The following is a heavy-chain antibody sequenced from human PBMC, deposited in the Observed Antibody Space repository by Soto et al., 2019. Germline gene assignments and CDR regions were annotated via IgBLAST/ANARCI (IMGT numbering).Heavy chain of an antibody. CDR1: GGNFSSYG. V-gene: IGHV1-69*13. J-gene: IGHJ4*02. Sequence: EASVQVSCEASGGNFSSYGISWVLQAPGQGLEWMGGIIPIFGTANYAQKFQGRDTITADESTSTAYMELSSLRSEDTAVYYCARDPPGELLADYWGQGTLVTVSS. D-gene: IGHD1-26*01. CDR3: ARDPPGELLADY. CDR2: IIPIFGTA.